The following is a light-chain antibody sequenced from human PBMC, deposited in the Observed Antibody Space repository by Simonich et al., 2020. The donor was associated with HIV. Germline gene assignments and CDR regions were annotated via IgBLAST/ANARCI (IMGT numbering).Light chain of an antibody. CDR3: QQYNGYPLT. Sequence: EIEMTQSPATLSVSPGERATLSCRASQSVSNNLAWYQQKPGQAPRLLIYGASTRATGIPARFSGSGSGTDFTLTISGLQPEDFAVYYCQQYNGYPLTFGGGTKVEIK. V-gene: IGKV3-15*01. J-gene: IGKJ4*01. CDR1: QSVSNN. CDR2: GAS.